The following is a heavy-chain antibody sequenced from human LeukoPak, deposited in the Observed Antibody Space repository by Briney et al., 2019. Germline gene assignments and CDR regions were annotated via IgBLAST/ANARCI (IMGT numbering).Heavy chain of an antibody. V-gene: IGHV3-23*01. Sequence: GGSLRLSCEGSGFTFSTYWMHWVCQVPGKGLVWVSAISGSGGSTYYADSVKGRFTISRDNSKNTLYLQMNSLRAEDTAVYYCAKGPIAVAGMVYFQHWGQGTLVTVSS. J-gene: IGHJ1*01. CDR1: GFTFSTYW. D-gene: IGHD6-19*01. CDR3: AKGPIAVAGMVYFQH. CDR2: ISGSGGST.